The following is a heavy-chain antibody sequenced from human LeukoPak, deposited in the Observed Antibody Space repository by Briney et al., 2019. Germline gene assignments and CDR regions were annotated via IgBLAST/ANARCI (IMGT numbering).Heavy chain of an antibody. CDR1: GFTVSSNY. V-gene: IGHV3-53*01. Sequence: GGSLRLSCAASGFTVSSNYMSWVRQAPGKGLEWVSVIYSGGSTYYADSVKGRFTISRDNSKNTLYLQMNSLRAEDTAVYYCARERETRASTGAFDIWGQGTMVTVSS. J-gene: IGHJ3*02. D-gene: IGHD1-26*01. CDR3: ARERETRASTGAFDI. CDR2: IYSGGST.